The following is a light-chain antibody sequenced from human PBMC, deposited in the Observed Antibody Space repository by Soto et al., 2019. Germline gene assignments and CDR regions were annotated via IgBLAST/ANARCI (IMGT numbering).Light chain of an antibody. Sequence: QSVLTQPASVSGSPGQSITISCTGTSNDIGAYNYVSWYQHHPGRAPKLIIYEVTNRPSGVSNRFSGSKSGNTASLTISGLRTEDEADYYCSSYTSSSTLYVFATGTKLTVL. CDR1: SNDIGAYNY. V-gene: IGLV2-14*01. J-gene: IGLJ1*01. CDR3: SSYTSSSTLYV. CDR2: EVT.